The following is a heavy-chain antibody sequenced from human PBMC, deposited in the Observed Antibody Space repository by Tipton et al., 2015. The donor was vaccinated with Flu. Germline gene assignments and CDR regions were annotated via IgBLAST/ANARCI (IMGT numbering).Heavy chain of an antibody. J-gene: IGHJ3*01. CDR3: ARSMFRGVTNDVVDF. D-gene: IGHD3-10*01. V-gene: IGHV5-51*03. CDR2: TYAGDSDT. Sequence: VQLVQSGAEVKKAGESLKISCRGSGYTFTNYWIGWVRQTPEKGLEWMGLTYAGDSDTRYSTSFRGQVTISVDKSIDTAYLQWSNLKASDSAIYYCARSMFRGVTNDVVDFWGQGTLVTVSS. CDR1: GYTFTNYW.